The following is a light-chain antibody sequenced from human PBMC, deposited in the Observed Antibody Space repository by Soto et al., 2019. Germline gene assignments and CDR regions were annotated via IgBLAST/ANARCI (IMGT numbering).Light chain of an antibody. CDR1: QSISSW. J-gene: IGKJ1*01. CDR3: QQYNSYSPQT. CDR2: DAS. Sequence: XQITXSXXXXXXSLXXRFAITXRASQSISSWLAWYQQKPGKAPKLLIYDASSLESGVPSRFSGSGSGTEFTLTISSLQPDDFATYYCQQYNSYSPQTFGQGTKVDIK. V-gene: IGKV1-5*01.